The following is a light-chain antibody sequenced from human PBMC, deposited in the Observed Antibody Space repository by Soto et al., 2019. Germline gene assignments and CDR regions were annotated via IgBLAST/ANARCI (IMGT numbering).Light chain of an antibody. J-gene: IGLJ1*01. CDR3: SSYTSTMTNV. Sequence: QSALTQPASVSGSPGQSITISCTGTSSDVGGFNSVSWYQLRPGTAPKLILYDVVDRPSGVSYRFSGSKSGNTASRTISGLQAADEADYFCSSYTSTMTNVFGSGTKVTVL. V-gene: IGLV2-14*03. CDR1: SSDVGGFNS. CDR2: DVV.